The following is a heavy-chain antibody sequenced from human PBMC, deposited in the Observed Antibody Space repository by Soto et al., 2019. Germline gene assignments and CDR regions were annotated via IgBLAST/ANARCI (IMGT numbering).Heavy chain of an antibody. D-gene: IGHD3-3*01. CDR1: GFTFSSYW. CDR2: ISSDGSRT. Sequence: EVQLVESGGGLVQPAGSLRLSCAASGFTFSSYWMHWVRQAPGKGLVWVSRISSDGSRTTYADSVKGRFTISRDNAKNTLYLQMNSLRAEDTAVYYCARVMDFGVVPLGYWGQGTLVTVCS. V-gene: IGHV3-74*01. J-gene: IGHJ4*02. CDR3: ARVMDFGVVPLGY.